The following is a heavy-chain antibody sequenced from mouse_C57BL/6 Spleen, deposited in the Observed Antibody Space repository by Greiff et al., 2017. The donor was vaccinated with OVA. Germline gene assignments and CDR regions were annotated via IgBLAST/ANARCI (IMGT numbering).Heavy chain of an antibody. CDR1: GYTFTSYG. CDR3: ARLRVDGSLYYYAMDY. CDR2: IYPRSGNT. D-gene: IGHD1-1*01. J-gene: IGHJ4*01. Sequence: VQLQQSGAELARPGASVKLSCKASGYTFTSYGISWVKQRTGQGLEWIGEIYPRSGNTYYNEKFKGKATLTADKSSSTAYMELRSLTSEDSAVYFCARLRVDGSLYYYAMDYWGQGTSVTVSS. V-gene: IGHV1-81*01.